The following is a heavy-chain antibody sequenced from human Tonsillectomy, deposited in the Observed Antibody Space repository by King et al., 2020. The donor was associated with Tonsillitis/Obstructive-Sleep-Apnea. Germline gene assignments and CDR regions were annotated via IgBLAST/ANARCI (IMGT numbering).Heavy chain of an antibody. V-gene: IGHV7-4-1*02. CDR1: GYTFTNYA. D-gene: IGHD4-17*01. CDR2: INTNTGNP. J-gene: IGHJ5*02. CDR3: AREEKTGGTTDRRLAFWFDP. Sequence: VQLVESGSELKKPGASVKVSCKASGYTFTNYALNWVLKAPGQGREWMGWINTNTGNPTYAQGFTGRFLFSLDPSVSTAYLEISTLKAEDTAVNYCAREEKTGGTTDRRLAFWFDPWGQGTLVSVSS.